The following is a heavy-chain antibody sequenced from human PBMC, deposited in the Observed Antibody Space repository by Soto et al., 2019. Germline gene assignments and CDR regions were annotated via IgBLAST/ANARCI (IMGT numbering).Heavy chain of an antibody. V-gene: IGHV3-30*18. Sequence: QVQLVESGGGVVQPWKSLRLSCVASGFTFSNYGMHWVRQAPGKGLEWVAVISYDGSYKYYTDSVKGRFTISRNNFKNTLYLQMNSLRAEDTAVYYCAKDQEEWELLLLPDYWGQGTLVTVSS. CDR1: GFTFSNYG. J-gene: IGHJ4*02. CDR2: ISYDGSYK. D-gene: IGHD1-26*01. CDR3: AKDQEEWELLLLPDY.